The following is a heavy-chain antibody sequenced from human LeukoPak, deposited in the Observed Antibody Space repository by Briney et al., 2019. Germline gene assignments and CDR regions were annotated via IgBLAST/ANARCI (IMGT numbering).Heavy chain of an antibody. D-gene: IGHD3-10*01. V-gene: IGHV3-48*02. CDR1: GFSFSSYS. J-gene: IGHJ5*02. Sequence: PGGSLRLSCAASGFSFSSYSMNWVRRAPGKGLEWVSYIRSSGDTINYADSVEGRFTISRDNAKNLLFLQMNRLRDEDTAVYYCARDGGSWGQGTLVTVSS. CDR3: ARDGGS. CDR2: IRSSGDTI.